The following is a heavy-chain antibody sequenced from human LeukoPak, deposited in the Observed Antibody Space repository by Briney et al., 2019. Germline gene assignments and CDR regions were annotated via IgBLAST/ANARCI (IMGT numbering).Heavy chain of an antibody. CDR2: IRYDGSNK. CDR3: ASDRTAMVTLTEYFQH. J-gene: IGHJ1*01. Sequence: GGSLRLSCAESGFTFSSYGMHWVRQAPGKGLEWVAFIRYDGSNKYYADSVKGRFTISRDNSKNTLYLQMNSLRAEDTAVYYCASDRTAMVTLTEYFQHWGQGTLVTVSS. CDR1: GFTFSSYG. V-gene: IGHV3-30*02. D-gene: IGHD5-18*01.